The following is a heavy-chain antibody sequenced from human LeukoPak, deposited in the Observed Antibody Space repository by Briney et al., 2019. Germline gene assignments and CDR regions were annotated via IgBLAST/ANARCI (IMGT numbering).Heavy chain of an antibody. V-gene: IGHV3-23*01. CDR3: AKDQIYGDGGASDV. CDR1: GFSFSSYA. J-gene: IGHJ3*01. D-gene: IGHD4-17*01. CDR2: MSATAGSG. Sequence: PGGSLRLSCAASGFSFSSYAMSWVRQAPGRGLEWVSGMSATAGSGYYGDLVKGRFTISRDNSKNILYLQMNSLTAEDTAVYYCAKDQIYGDGGASDVWGQGTMVIVSS.